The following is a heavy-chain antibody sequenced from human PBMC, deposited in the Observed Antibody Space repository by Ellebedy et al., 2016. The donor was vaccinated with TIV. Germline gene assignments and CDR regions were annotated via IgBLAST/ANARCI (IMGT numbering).Heavy chain of an antibody. J-gene: IGHJ4*02. Sequence: GESLKISXEASGFTFSGYGMSWVRQAPAKGLEWVAIISFGGTAQHYKDSVKGRFAISRDNAKNSLYLQMNTLRAEDTAVYYCTRARREYASGWDPFDYWGQGTLVTVSS. CDR1: GFTFSGYG. V-gene: IGHV3-30*03. CDR2: ISFGGTAQ. CDR3: TRARREYASGWDPFDY. D-gene: IGHD6-19*01.